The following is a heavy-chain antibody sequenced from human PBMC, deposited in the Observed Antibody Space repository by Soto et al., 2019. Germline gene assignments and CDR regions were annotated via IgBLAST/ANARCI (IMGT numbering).Heavy chain of an antibody. CDR2: ITDSGST. D-gene: IGHD6-19*01. Sequence: QVQLQQWGAGLLKPSETLSLTCAVYGASFSGYYWSWIRQPPGKGLEWIGEITDSGSTNYNPTLESRVTITLDTSKNQFFLRLRSLTAADTAVYYCARVRASSAGRYYYVMDVWGHGTTVTVSS. CDR3: ARVRASSAGRYYYVMDV. J-gene: IGHJ6*02. V-gene: IGHV4-34*01. CDR1: GASFSGYY.